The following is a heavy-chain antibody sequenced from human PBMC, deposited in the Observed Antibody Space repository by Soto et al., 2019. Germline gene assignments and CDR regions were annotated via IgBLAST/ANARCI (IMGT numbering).Heavy chain of an antibody. J-gene: IGHJ5*02. CDR3: AREEITIPSDP. Sequence: PGGSLRLTCAASGFTFSSYWMHWVRQAPGKGLVWVSRINSDGSSTSYADSVKGRFTISRDNAKNTLYLQMNSLRAEDTAVYYCAREEITIPSDPWGQGTLVTVSS. V-gene: IGHV3-74*01. CDR1: GFTFSSYW. D-gene: IGHD3-10*01. CDR2: INSDGSST.